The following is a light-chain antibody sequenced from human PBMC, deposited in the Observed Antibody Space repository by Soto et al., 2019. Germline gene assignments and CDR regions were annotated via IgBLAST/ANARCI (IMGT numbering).Light chain of an antibody. CDR2: DAS. CDR3: HQYGSATRT. J-gene: IGKJ5*01. CDR1: HSIXRY. V-gene: IGKV3-20*01. Sequence: EIELTQSAGALSLSPGERATLSCRASHSIXRYVGWYQQKPGQAPRMLXADASGMERGGPDRLSGSGSETEFSLTINRLDPDDFAGYFWHQYGSATRTFGQGTRLEIK.